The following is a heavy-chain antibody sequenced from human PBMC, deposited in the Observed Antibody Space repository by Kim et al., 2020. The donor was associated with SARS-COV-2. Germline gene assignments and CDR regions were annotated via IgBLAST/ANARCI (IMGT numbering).Heavy chain of an antibody. V-gene: IGHV3-9*01. CDR3: AKDFHGSGNIGVDY. CDR2: ISWNSGSI. J-gene: IGHJ4*02. CDR1: GFTFDDYA. Sequence: GGSLRLSCAASGFTFDDYAMHWVRQAPGKGLEWVSGISWNSGSIGYADSVKGRFTISRDNAKNSLYLQMNSLRAEDTALYYCAKDFHGSGNIGVDYWGQGTLVTVSS. D-gene: IGHD3-10*01.